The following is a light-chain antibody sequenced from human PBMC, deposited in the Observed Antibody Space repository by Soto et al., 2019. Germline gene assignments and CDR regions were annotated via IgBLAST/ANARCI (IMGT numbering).Light chain of an antibody. CDR1: QSVGSNY. CDR2: APS. Sequence: EIVLTQSPGTLSLSPGERATLSCRASQSVGSNYLAWFQQKPGQPPRLLIHAPSTRATGIPDRFSGSASGTDFTHSISRLEPADFALQYGQQYDSSLPSTVGQGTTVEIK. V-gene: IGKV3-20*01. CDR3: QQYDSSLPST. J-gene: IGKJ1*01.